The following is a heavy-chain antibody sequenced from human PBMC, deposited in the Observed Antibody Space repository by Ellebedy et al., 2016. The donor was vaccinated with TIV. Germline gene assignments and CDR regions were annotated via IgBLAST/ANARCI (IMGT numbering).Heavy chain of an antibody. V-gene: IGHV3-23*01. Sequence: GESLKISXAASGFTFSSYAMSWVRQAPGKGLEWVSAISGSGGSTYYADSVKGRFTISRDNSKNTLYLQMNSLRAEDTAVYYCAKASSTWFGVYYGMDVWGQGTTVTVSS. CDR1: GFTFSSYA. CDR2: ISGSGGST. CDR3: AKASSTWFGVYYGMDV. D-gene: IGHD3-10*01. J-gene: IGHJ6*02.